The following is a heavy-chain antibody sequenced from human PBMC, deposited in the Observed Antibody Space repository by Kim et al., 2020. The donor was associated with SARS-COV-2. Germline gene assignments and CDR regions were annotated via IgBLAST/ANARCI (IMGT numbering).Heavy chain of an antibody. V-gene: IGHV4-59*01. D-gene: IGHD1-26*01. CDR1: GGSISSYY. CDR2: IYYSGST. CDR3: ARSSGSYSDDAFDI. J-gene: IGHJ3*02. Sequence: SETLSLTCTVSGGSISSYYWSWIRQPPGKGLEWIGYIYYSGSTNYNPSLKSRVTISVDTSKNQFSLKLSSVTAADTAVYYCARSSGSYSDDAFDIWGQGTMVTVSS.